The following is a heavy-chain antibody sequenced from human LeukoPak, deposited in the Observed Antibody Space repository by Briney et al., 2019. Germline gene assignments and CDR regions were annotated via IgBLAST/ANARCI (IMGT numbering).Heavy chain of an antibody. D-gene: IGHD4/OR15-4a*01. CDR2: ISYDGSNK. Sequence: GGSLRLSCAAAGFTVSSYGMHWVRQAAGKGREWVAVISYDGSNKYYADSVKGRFPISRDNDKTSLYLQMHSLRAEDKAVYYCARVDYANYCCGMDVWGQGTTVTVSS. V-gene: IGHV3-30*03. CDR3: ARVDYANYCCGMDV. CDR1: GFTVSSYG. J-gene: IGHJ6*02.